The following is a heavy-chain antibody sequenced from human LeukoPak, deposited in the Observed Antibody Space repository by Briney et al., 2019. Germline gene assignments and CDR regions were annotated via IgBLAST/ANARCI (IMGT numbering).Heavy chain of an antibody. CDR3: ARSTMVVAFDI. D-gene: IGHD3-10*01. CDR1: GGSFSGYY. Sequence: PSETLSLTCAVYGGSFSGYYWSWIRQPPGKGLEWIGEINHSGSTNYNPSLKSRVTISVDTSKNQFSLKLSSVTAADTAVYYCARSTMVVAFDIWGQGTMVTVSS. J-gene: IGHJ3*02. V-gene: IGHV4-34*01. CDR2: INHSGST.